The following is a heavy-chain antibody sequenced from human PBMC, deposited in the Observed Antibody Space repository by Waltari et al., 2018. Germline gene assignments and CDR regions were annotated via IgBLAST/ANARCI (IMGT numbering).Heavy chain of an antibody. CDR1: GVSMRSGEYY. Sequence: QVQLQESGPGLVKPLQTLSLTCTVSGVSMRSGEYYWSWIRQPAGKGLEWIGYIYTSGRANYNPSLKSRVSMSIDTFKNQFSLNLKSVTAADTAVYYCALVRVVNAFDIWGQGTMVTVSS. V-gene: IGHV4-61*09. CDR2: IYTSGRA. J-gene: IGHJ3*02. D-gene: IGHD3-3*01. CDR3: ALVRVVNAFDI.